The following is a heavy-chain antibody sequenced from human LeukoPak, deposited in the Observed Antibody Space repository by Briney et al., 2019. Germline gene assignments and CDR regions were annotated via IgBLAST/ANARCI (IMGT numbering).Heavy chain of an antibody. CDR1: GGSISSSSYY. CDR3: ARVTPGGSHALDY. V-gene: IGHV4-61*05. D-gene: IGHD3-16*01. Sequence: SETLSLTCTVSGGSISSSSYYWGWIRQPPGKGLEWIGYIYHSGGAYSNPSLKSRVTISVDKSKNQFSLSLNSVTAADTAVYYCARVTPGGSHALDYWGQGTLVTVSS. CDR2: IYHSGGA. J-gene: IGHJ4*02.